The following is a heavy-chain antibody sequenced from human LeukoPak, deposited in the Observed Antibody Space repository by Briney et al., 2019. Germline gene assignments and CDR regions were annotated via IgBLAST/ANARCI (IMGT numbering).Heavy chain of an antibody. J-gene: IGHJ5*02. D-gene: IGHD3-10*01. CDR3: ARAPPHKWFGELFNP. CDR2: IYTSGST. V-gene: IGHV4-4*07. Sequence: PSETLSLTCTVSGGSISSYYWSWIRQPAGKGLEWIGRIYTSGSTNYDPSLKSRVTMSVDTSKHQSTLKLSSVTAADTAVYYCARAPPHKWFGELFNPWGQGTLVTVSS. CDR1: GGSISSYY.